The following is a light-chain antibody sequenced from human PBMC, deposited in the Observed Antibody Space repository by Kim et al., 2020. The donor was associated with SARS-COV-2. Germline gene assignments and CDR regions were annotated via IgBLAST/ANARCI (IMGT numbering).Light chain of an antibody. Sequence: SSELTQDPAVSVALGQTVRITCQGDSLRSYYASWYQQKPGQAPVLVIHGKNNRPSGIPDRFSGSNSGNTASLTITGAQAEDEADYYCNSRDSSGNDVVFGGGTQLTVL. CDR2: GKN. CDR3: NSRDSSGNDVV. J-gene: IGLJ2*01. CDR1: SLRSYY. V-gene: IGLV3-19*01.